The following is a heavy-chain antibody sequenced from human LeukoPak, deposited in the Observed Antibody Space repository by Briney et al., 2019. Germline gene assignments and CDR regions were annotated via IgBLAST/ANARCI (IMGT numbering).Heavy chain of an antibody. D-gene: IGHD6-6*01. J-gene: IGHJ6*03. V-gene: IGHV4-59*12. CDR1: GGSISSYY. CDR2: IYYSGST. Sequence: SETLSLTCTVSGGSISSYYWSWIRQPPGKGLEWIGYIYYSGSTNYNPSLKSRVTISVDTSKNQFSLKLSSVTAADTAVYYCAGGLYSSSLYYYYYMDVWGKGTTVTVSS. CDR3: AGGLYSSSLYYYYYMDV.